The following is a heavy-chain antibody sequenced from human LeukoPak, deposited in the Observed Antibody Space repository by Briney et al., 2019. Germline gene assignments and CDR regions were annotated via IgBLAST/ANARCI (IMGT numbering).Heavy chain of an antibody. D-gene: IGHD6-19*01. CDR3: ARDIVVFGQWLVRGYYGMDV. Sequence: ASVKVSCKASGYTFTSYGISWVRQAPGQGLEWMGWISAYNGNTNYAQKLQGRVTMATDTSTSTAYMELRSLRSDDTAVYYCARDIVVFGQWLVRGYYGMDVWGKGTTVTVSS. CDR1: GYTFTSYG. CDR2: ISAYNGNT. V-gene: IGHV1-18*04. J-gene: IGHJ6*04.